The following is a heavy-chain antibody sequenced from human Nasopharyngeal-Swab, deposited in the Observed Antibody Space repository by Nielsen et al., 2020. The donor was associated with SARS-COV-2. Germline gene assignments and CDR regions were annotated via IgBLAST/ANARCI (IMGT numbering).Heavy chain of an antibody. V-gene: IGHV1-2*06. CDR1: GYTFTDYY. CDR2: IIPNSGAT. D-gene: IGHD3-10*01. CDR3: ATTRPRYTDSGTLKPGFYYAMDV. J-gene: IGHJ6*02. Sequence: ASVKVSCKASGYTFTDYYVHWVRQAPGQGLEWMGRIIPNSGATEYARKFQYRVNLSRDASISTAYMDESRLRSDDTAVYYCATTRPRYTDSGTLKPGFYYAMDVWGQGTTVTVSS.